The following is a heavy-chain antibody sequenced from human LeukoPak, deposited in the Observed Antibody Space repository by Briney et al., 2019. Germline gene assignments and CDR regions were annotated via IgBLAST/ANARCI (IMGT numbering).Heavy chain of an antibody. V-gene: IGHV3-33*01. J-gene: IGHJ4*02. CDR2: IWNDGSHK. D-gene: IGHD4-17*01. CDR1: GFTFSNFG. Sequence: GGSLRLSCAASGFTFSNFGLYWVRQPPGKGLEWVALIWNDGSHKYYDDSVKDRFTISRDNSQSTLHPQMNNLRAEDTAFYYCARDSDEYGDSHIDYWGQGTLVTVSS. CDR3: ARDSDEYGDSHIDY.